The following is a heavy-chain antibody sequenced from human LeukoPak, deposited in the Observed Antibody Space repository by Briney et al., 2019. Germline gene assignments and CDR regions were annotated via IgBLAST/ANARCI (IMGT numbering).Heavy chain of an antibody. Sequence: SETLSLTCTVSGGSISSYYWSCIRQPPGKGLEWIGYIYYSGSTNYNPSLKSRVTISVDTSKNQFSLKLSSVTAADTAVYYCARDAGYYGSGSLDVWGKGTTVTVSS. CDR3: ARDAGYYGSGSLDV. D-gene: IGHD3-10*01. J-gene: IGHJ6*04. CDR1: GGSISSYY. CDR2: IYYSGST. V-gene: IGHV4-59*01.